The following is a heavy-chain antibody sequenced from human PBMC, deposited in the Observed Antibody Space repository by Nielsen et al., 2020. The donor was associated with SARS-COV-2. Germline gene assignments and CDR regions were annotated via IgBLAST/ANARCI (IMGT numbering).Heavy chain of an antibody. CDR3: AKLVAVAGDSHFDY. Sequence: SLKISCAASGFTFDDYAMHWVRQAPGKGLEWVSGISWNSGSIGYADSVKGRFTISRDNAKNSLYLQMNSLRAEDTALYYCAKLVAVAGDSHFDYWGQGTLVTVSS. CDR1: GFTFDDYA. CDR2: ISWNSGSI. D-gene: IGHD6-19*01. J-gene: IGHJ4*02. V-gene: IGHV3-9*01.